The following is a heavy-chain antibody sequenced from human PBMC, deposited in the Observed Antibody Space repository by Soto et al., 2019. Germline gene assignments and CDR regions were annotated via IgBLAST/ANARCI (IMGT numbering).Heavy chain of an antibody. V-gene: IGHV1-2*04. J-gene: IGHJ4*02. D-gene: IGHD2-2*01. CDR2: INPNSGGT. Sequence: QVQLVQSGAEVKKPGASVKVSCKASGYTFTGYYMHWVRQAPGQGLEWMGWINPNSGGTNYAQKFQGWVTMTRETSISTAYMALSRLRSDDTAVYYCARCAGTSCYDFDSWGQGTLVTVSS. CDR3: ARCAGTSCYDFDS. CDR1: GYTFTGYY.